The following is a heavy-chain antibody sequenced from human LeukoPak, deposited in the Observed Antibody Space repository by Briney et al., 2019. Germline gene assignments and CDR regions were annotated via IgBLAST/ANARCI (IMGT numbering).Heavy chain of an antibody. D-gene: IGHD2-15*01. CDR2: INQSGST. Sequence: PSETLSLTCAVYGGSFNADYWSWIRQPPGKGLEWIGEINQSGSTNYNPSLKSRGTISVDTSKNQFSLKLTSVTAADTAVYYCAVEGSSSNYWGQGALVTVSS. V-gene: IGHV4-34*01. CDR1: GGSFNADY. J-gene: IGHJ4*02. CDR3: AVEGSSSNY.